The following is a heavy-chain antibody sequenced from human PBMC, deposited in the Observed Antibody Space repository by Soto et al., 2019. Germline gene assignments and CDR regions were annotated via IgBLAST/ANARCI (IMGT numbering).Heavy chain of an antibody. CDR2: ISAYNGNT. CDR3: ATDSITTSHDY. CDR1: GYTFTSYG. V-gene: IGHV1-18*01. J-gene: IGHJ4*02. Sequence: QVQLVQSGAEVKKPGASVKVSCKASGYTFTSYGISWVRQAPGQGLEWMGWISAYNGNTNYAQKLQGRVTLTTDTPTSTAYIELRSLTSADTAVYSFATDSITTSHDYCGQGTLVTVSS.